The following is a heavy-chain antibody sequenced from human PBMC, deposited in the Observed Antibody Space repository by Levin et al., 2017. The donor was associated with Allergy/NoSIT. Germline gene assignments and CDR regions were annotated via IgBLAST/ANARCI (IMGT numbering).Heavy chain of an antibody. D-gene: IGHD1-26*01. J-gene: IGHJ3*02. CDR1: GFTFSSYR. CDR2: ISSSSSYI. V-gene: IGHV3-21*01. CDR3: AREGVVGTGSAFDI. Sequence: SCAASGFTFSSYRMNWVRQAPGKGLEWVSSISSSSSYIYYADSVKGRFTISRDNAKNSLYLQMNSLRAEDTAVYYCAREGVVGTGSAFDIWGQGTMVTVSS.